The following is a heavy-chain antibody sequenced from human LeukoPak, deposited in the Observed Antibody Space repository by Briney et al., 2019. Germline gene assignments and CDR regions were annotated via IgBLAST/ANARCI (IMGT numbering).Heavy chain of an antibody. D-gene: IGHD6-13*01. CDR1: GYTFTGYY. CDR3: ARGSGYSSSWCDY. V-gene: IGHV1-2*02. Sequence: ASVKVSCEASGYTFTGYYMHWVRQAPGQGLEWMGWINPNSGGTNYAQKFQGRVTMTRDTSISTAYMELSRLRSDDTAVYYCARGSGYSSSWCDYWGQGTLVTVSS. CDR2: INPNSGGT. J-gene: IGHJ4*02.